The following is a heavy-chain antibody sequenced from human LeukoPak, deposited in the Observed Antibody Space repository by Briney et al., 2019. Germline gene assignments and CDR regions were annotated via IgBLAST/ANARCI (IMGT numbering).Heavy chain of an antibody. J-gene: IGHJ5*02. CDR2: INAGNGNT. CDR1: GYTFTSYA. CDR3: ARDSVVRGVIITINWFDP. Sequence: ASVTVSRKASGYTFTSYAMHWVRQAPEQRLEWMGWINAGNGNTKYSQKFQGRVTITRDTSASTAYMELRSLRSDDTAVYYCARDSVVRGVIITINWFDPWGQGTLVTVSS. D-gene: IGHD3-10*01. V-gene: IGHV1-3*01.